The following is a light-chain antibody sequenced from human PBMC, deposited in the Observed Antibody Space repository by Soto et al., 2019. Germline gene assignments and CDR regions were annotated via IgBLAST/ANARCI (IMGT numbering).Light chain of an antibody. V-gene: IGKV2-28*01. CDR3: MQALQTPWT. CDR1: QSLLHSNGYNY. Sequence: DIVMTQSPLSLPVTPGEPASISCRSSQSLLHSNGYNYLDWYLQKPGQSPQLLIYLGSNRASGVPDRFSGSGSGTDFTLKIIRVEAEDVGVYYFMQALQTPWTFGQGTKVDIK. CDR2: LGS. J-gene: IGKJ1*01.